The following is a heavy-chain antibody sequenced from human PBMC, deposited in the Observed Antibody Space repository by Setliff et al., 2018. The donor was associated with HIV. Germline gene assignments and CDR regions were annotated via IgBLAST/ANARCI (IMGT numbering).Heavy chain of an antibody. D-gene: IGHD6-19*01. V-gene: IGHV1-69*13. J-gene: IGHJ4*02. CDR2: IIPFFGAP. CDR1: GGTFSNYA. Sequence: SVKVSCKASGGTFSNYAISWVRQAPGQGLEWMGGIIPFFGAPNYAQNFQGRVTITADESTSTAYMELSSLRSEDTAVYYCARERNAVAGWDYWGQGTLVTVSS. CDR3: ARERNAVAGWDY.